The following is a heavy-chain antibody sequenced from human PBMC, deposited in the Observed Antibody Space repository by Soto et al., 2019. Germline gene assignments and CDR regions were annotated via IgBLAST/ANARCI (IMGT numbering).Heavy chain of an antibody. CDR3: ARGRPAIATRWFDS. D-gene: IGHD3-10*01. CDR2: ITSSGTT. V-gene: IGHV4-34*01. J-gene: IGHJ5*01. CDR1: GGSFSDSY. Sequence: SETLSLTCAVFGGSFSDSYWSWIRQSPGKGLEWIGEITSSGTTYYNPSLKSRVTISGDTSKNQFSLEVRSVTAADTAVYYCARGRPAIATRWFDSWGQGTLVTVSS.